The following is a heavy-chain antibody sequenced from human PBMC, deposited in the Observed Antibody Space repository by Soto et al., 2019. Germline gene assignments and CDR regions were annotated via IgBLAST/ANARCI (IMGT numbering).Heavy chain of an antibody. D-gene: IGHD3-10*01. Sequence: QVQLQQWGAGLLKPSETLSLTCAVYGGSFSGYYWSWIRQPPGKGLEWIGEINHSGSTNYNPSLKSRVTISVDTSKDQFSLKLSSVTAADTAVYYCARGYYYGSESYYYGMDVWGQGTTVTGSS. J-gene: IGHJ6*02. CDR1: GGSFSGYY. V-gene: IGHV4-34*01. CDR3: ARGYYYGSESYYYGMDV. CDR2: INHSGST.